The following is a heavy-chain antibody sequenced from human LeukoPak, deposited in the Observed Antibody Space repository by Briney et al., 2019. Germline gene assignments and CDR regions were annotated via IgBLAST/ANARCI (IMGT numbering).Heavy chain of an antibody. CDR3: AGVQGHSYYYMDV. Sequence: SETLSLTCAVYGGSFSSYYWSWIRQPPGRGLEWIGDIDHGGITNCNPSLKSRVTISVDTSKNQFSLTLRSVTAADTAVYYCAGVQGHSYYYMDVWGRGTTVTVSS. V-gene: IGHV4-34*01. CDR2: IDHGGIT. CDR1: GGSFSSYY. J-gene: IGHJ6*03.